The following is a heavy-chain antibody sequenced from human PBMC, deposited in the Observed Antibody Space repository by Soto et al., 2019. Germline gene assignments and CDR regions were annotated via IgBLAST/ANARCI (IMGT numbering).Heavy chain of an antibody. CDR1: GDSVSSGRYY. D-gene: IGHD4-17*01. CDR2: IYASGSA. Sequence: QVQLQESGPGLVRPSETLSLTCTVSGDSVSSGRYYWSWIRQPPGKGLEWIGHIYASGSANYNASLKSRVTMAMDTSKNQFSLRLSSVTAADTAVYYCARDLMTFLGYGDSYEGYDIWGQGAMVTVSS. V-gene: IGHV4-61*01. J-gene: IGHJ3*02. CDR3: ARDLMTFLGYGDSYEGYDI.